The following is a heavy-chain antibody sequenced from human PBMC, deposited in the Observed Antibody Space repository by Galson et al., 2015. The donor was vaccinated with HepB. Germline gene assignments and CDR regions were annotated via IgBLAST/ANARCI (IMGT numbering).Heavy chain of an antibody. D-gene: IGHD6-6*01. CDR2: ISYDGSNR. V-gene: IGHV3-30-3*01. CDR1: GFTFSSYA. J-gene: IGHJ6*02. Sequence: SLRLSCAASGFTFSSYAMHWVRQAPGKGLEWVAVISYDGSNRYYADSVKGRFTISRDNSKNTLYLQMNSLRAEDTAVYYCARDRVIAACYYGMDVWGQGTTVTVSS. CDR3: ARDRVIAACYYGMDV.